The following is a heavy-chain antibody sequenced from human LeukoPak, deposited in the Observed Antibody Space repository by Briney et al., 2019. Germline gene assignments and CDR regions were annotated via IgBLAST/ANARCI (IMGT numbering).Heavy chain of an antibody. J-gene: IGHJ4*02. CDR2: ISISGGST. D-gene: IGHD2-8*01. Sequence: QPGGSLRLSCAASGFTFSSYAMSWVRQAPGKGLEWVSDISISGGSTYDADIVKGRFAISRDNSKNTPYLQMNSLRAEDTAVYYCATRLNGYFDYWGQGTLVTVSS. V-gene: IGHV3-23*01. CDR3: ATRLNGYFDY. CDR1: GFTFSSYA.